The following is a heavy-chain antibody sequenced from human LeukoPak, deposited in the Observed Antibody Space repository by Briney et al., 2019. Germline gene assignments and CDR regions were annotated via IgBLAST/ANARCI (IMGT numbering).Heavy chain of an antibody. D-gene: IGHD4-17*01. J-gene: IGHJ5*02. CDR1: GGTFSSYA. V-gene: IGHV1-69*13. CDR2: IIPIFGTA. Sequence: ASVKVSCKASGGTFSSYAISWVRQAPGQGLEWMGGIIPIFGTANYAQKFQGRVTITADESTSTAYMELSSLRSEDTAVYYCARDKNRDYGDYWFDPWGQGTLVTVSS. CDR3: ARDKNRDYGDYWFDP.